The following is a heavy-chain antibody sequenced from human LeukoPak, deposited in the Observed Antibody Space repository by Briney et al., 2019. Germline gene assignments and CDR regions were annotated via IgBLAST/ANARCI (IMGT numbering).Heavy chain of an antibody. CDR1: GFTFSSYG. CDR2: ISYDGSNK. V-gene: IGHV3-30*18. D-gene: IGHD3-10*01. Sequence: PGGSLRLSCAASGFTFSSYGMHWVRQAPGKGLEWVAVISYDGSNKYYADSVKGRFTISRDNSKNTLYLQMNSLRAEDTAVYYCAKDFRPYYYGSGSYPFFDPWGQGTLVTVSS. J-gene: IGHJ5*02. CDR3: AKDFRPYYYGSGSYPFFDP.